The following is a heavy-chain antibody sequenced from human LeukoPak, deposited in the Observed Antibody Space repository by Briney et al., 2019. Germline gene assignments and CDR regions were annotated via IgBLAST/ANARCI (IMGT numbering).Heavy chain of an antibody. D-gene: IGHD2-2*01. CDR3: AKSGPYCSSTSCNYFDY. CDR2: ISGSGGST. V-gene: IGHV3-23*01. J-gene: IGHJ4*02. CDR1: GFTFSILD. Sequence: GGSLRLSCAASGFTFSILDMSWVRQAPGKGLEWVSAISGSGGSTYYADSVKGRFTISRDNSKNALFLQMNSLRAEDTAVYYCAKSGPYCSSTSCNYFDYWGQETLVTVSS.